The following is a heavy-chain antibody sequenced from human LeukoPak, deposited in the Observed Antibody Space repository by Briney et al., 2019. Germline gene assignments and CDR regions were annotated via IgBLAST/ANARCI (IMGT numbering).Heavy chain of an antibody. V-gene: IGHV3-53*01. CDR2: IYAGGDT. D-gene: IGHD6-19*01. CDR1: GFTFSNYA. J-gene: IGHJ4*02. CDR3: ARSGSGWFDY. Sequence: GGSLRLSCAASGFTFSNYAMHWVRQAPGKGLEWVSVIYAGGDTYYADSVKGRFTISRDNSKNTLYLQMNSLRAEDTAVYYCARSGSGWFDYWGQGTLVTVSS.